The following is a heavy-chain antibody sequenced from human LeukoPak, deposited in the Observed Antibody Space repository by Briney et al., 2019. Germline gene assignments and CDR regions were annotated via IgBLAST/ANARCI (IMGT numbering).Heavy chain of an antibody. Sequence: PSETLSLTCTVSGGSISSYYWSWIRQPPGKGLEWIGYVYYSGSTNYNPSLKSRVTISVDTSKNQFSLKLSSVTAADTAVYYCASNSGDDAFDIWGQGTMVTVSS. D-gene: IGHD6-19*01. V-gene: IGHV4-59*01. J-gene: IGHJ3*02. CDR1: GGSISSYY. CDR3: ASNSGDDAFDI. CDR2: VYYSGST.